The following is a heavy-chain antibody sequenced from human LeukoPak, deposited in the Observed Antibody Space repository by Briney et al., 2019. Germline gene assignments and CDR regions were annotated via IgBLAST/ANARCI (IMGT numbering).Heavy chain of an antibody. CDR2: ISGSGRTT. Sequence: GGSLRLSCAASGFSFSEYAMSWVRQAPGKGLEWVSIISGSGRTTDYADSVKGRFTISRDNSKNTLYLQMSSLRAEDTAVYYCARDGQDLNYYCGGDCYSGGYFDYWGQGTLVTVSS. CDR3: ARDGQDLNYYCGGDCYSGGYFDY. V-gene: IGHV3-23*01. J-gene: IGHJ4*02. D-gene: IGHD2-21*02. CDR1: GFSFSEYA.